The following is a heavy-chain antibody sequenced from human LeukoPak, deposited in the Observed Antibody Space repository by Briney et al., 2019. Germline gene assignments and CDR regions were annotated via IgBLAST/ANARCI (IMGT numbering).Heavy chain of an antibody. Sequence: ASVKVSCKASGYTFTGYYMHWVRQAPGQGLEWMGWINPNSGGTNYAQKFQGRVTMTRDTSISTAYMELSRLRSDDTAVYYCARDAVAEWLAPTIDYWGQGTLVTVSS. V-gene: IGHV1-2*02. J-gene: IGHJ4*02. CDR1: GYTFTGYY. D-gene: IGHD6-19*01. CDR2: INPNSGGT. CDR3: ARDAVAEWLAPTIDY.